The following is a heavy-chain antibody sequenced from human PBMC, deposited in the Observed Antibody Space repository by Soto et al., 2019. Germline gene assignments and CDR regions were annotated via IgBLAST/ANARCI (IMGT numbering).Heavy chain of an antibody. D-gene: IGHD6-13*01. V-gene: IGHV1-69*01. Sequence: QVQLVQSGAEVKKPGSSVKVSCKASGGTFSSYAISWVRQAPGQGLEWMGGIIPIFATANYAQKFQGRVMITVDESTTTAYMDLSSLRSEDTAVYYCAKDLAAAGPGPYYYYGMDVWGQGTTVTVSS. CDR3: AKDLAAAGPGPYYYYGMDV. CDR2: IIPIFATA. J-gene: IGHJ6*02. CDR1: GGTFSSYA.